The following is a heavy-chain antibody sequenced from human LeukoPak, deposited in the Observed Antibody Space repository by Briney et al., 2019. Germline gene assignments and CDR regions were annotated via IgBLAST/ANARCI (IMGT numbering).Heavy chain of an antibody. D-gene: IGHD3-16*02. CDR1: GFTFSSDW. V-gene: IGHV3-74*01. CDR2: INTDGSST. Sequence: GGSLRLSCAASGFTFSSDWMHWVRQAPGKGLVWVSRINTDGSSTTYADSVKGRFTISRDNAKNTLYLQMNSLRAEDTAVYYCAXGGKIQGLICISWGQGTLVTVSS. CDR3: AXGGKIQGLICIS. J-gene: IGHJ5*02.